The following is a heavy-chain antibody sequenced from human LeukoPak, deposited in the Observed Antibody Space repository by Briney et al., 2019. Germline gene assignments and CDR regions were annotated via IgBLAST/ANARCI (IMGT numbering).Heavy chain of an antibody. CDR1: GFAFSSYS. CDR2: ISSSSGTI. D-gene: IGHD2-15*01. V-gene: IGHV3-48*01. CDR3: ARVAPGYYFDY. Sequence: QPGGSLRLSCAASGFAFSSYSMNWVRQAPGKGLEWVSYISSSSGTIYYADSVKGRFTISRDNAKNSLYLQMNSLRAEDTAEYYCARVAPGYYFDYWGQGTLVTVSS. J-gene: IGHJ4*02.